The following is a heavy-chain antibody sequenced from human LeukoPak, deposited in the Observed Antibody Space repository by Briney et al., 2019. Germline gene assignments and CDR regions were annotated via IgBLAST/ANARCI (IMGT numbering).Heavy chain of an antibody. CDR3: AKGSKEVLFTRDHYMDV. CDR2: INSDGSST. CDR1: GFAFSTYW. Sequence: GGSLRLSCAASGFAFSTYWMHWVRQAPGKGLVWVSRINSDGSSTTYADSVKGRFTISRDNAKNTLYLQMNSLRAEDTAVYYCAKGSKEVLFTRDHYMDVWGKGTTVTISS. J-gene: IGHJ6*03. V-gene: IGHV3-74*01. D-gene: IGHD3-3*01.